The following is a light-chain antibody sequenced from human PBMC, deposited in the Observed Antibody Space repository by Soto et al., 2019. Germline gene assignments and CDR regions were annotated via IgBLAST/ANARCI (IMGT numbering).Light chain of an antibody. V-gene: IGLV2-14*01. CDR1: SSDVGTYDY. J-gene: IGLJ2*01. Sequence: QSVLTQPASVSGSPGQSITISCTGTSSDVGTYDYVSWYQQHPGKAPKLMIFEVTNRPSGVSNRFSGSKSGSTASLTISGLQAEDEAAYYCSSYTSSRTLVFGGGTKLTVL. CDR2: EVT. CDR3: SSYTSSRTLV.